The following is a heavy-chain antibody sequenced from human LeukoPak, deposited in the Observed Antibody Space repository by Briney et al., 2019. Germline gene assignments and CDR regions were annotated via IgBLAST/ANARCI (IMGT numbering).Heavy chain of an antibody. V-gene: IGHV4-39*07. CDR2: VYYSGST. CDR1: GGSISSSSYY. Sequence: SETLSLTCTVSGGSISSSSYYWGWIRQPPGKGLEWIGSVYYSGSTYYNPSLKSRVTISVDTSKNQFSLKLSSVTAADTAVYYCASRLRFLEWLPYSFDYWGQGTLVTVSS. J-gene: IGHJ4*02. CDR3: ASRLRFLEWLPYSFDY. D-gene: IGHD3-3*01.